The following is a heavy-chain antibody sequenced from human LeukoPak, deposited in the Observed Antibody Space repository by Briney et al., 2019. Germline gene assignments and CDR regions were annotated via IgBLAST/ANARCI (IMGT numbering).Heavy chain of an antibody. V-gene: IGHV1-2*06. Sequence: ASVKVSCKASGYTFTGYYMHWVRQAPGQGLEWMGRINPNSGGTNYAQKFQGRVTMTRDTSISTAYMELSRLRSDDTAVYYCVVRGYDLASYYFDYWGQGTLVTVSS. CDR2: INPNSGGT. D-gene: IGHD5-12*01. CDR3: VVRGYDLASYYFDY. J-gene: IGHJ4*02. CDR1: GYTFTGYY.